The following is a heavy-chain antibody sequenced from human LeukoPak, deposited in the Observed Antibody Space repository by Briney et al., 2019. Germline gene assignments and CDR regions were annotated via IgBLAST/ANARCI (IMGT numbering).Heavy chain of an antibody. D-gene: IGHD6-13*01. V-gene: IGHV3-7*01. CDR1: GFTFRNYW. CDR3: ARIGYSSSVLDY. Sequence: GGSLRLSCAPSGFTFRNYWMTWVRQAPGKGLEWVANLKQDGSQTYYVASVEGRCTISRDNAKNSLYLQMNSLRAEDTAVYYCARIGYSSSVLDYWGQGTLVTVSS. J-gene: IGHJ4*02. CDR2: LKQDGSQT.